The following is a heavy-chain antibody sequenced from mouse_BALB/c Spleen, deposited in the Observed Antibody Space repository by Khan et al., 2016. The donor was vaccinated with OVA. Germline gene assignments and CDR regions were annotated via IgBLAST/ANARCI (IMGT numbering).Heavy chain of an antibody. V-gene: IGHV2-6-1*01. CDR3: ARHPYIHDDIMDY. CDR1: GFSLTNYG. D-gene: IGHD1-2*01. CDR2: IWSDGSK. Sequence: VQLQESGPGLVAPSQCLSITCTISGFSLTNYGVHWVRQPPGKGLEWLVVIWSDGSKTYNTALQSRLTISKDNSKSQVFLKMISLQTDDTAVYFCARHPYIHDDIMDYWGQGTSVTVSS. J-gene: IGHJ4*01.